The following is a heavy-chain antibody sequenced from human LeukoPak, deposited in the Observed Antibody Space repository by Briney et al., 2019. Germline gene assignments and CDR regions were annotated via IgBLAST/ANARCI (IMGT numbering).Heavy chain of an antibody. J-gene: IGHJ4*02. CDR3: ARDSQNFDWLLSDPFDY. CDR2: INSDGSST. V-gene: IGHV3-74*01. Sequence: PGGSLRLSCADSGFTFSSYWMHSVRHAPGKGLVGVSRINSDGSSTGYADSVKGRFTISRDNAKNTLYLQMNSLRAEDTAVYYCARDSQNFDWLLSDPFDYWGQGTLVTVSS. D-gene: IGHD3-9*01. CDR1: GFTFSSYW.